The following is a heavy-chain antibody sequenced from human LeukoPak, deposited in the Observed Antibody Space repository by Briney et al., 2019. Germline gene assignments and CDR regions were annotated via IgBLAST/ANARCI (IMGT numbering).Heavy chain of an antibody. V-gene: IGHV1-46*01. CDR1: GGTFSSYA. J-gene: IGHJ6*03. Sequence: ASVKVSCKASGGTFSSYAISWVRQAPGQGLEWMGIINPSGGSTSYAQKFQGRVTMTRDTSTSTVYMELSSLRSEDTAVYYCARVVSGDYYYYMDVWGKGTTVTVSS. D-gene: IGHD7-27*01. CDR2: INPSGGST. CDR3: ARVVSGDYYYYMDV.